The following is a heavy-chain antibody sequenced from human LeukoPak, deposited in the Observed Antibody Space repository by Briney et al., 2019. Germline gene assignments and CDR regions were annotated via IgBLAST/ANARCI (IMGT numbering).Heavy chain of an antibody. V-gene: IGHV3-11*01. CDR1: GLSFSDYY. J-gene: IGHJ4*02. CDR3: ASFNGDYVWGSYRYSDY. CDR2: ISSSGSTI. Sequence: GGSLRLSCAASGLSFSDYYMSWIRQAPGKGLEWVSYISSSGSTIYYADSVKGRFTISRDNAKNSLYLQMNSLRAEDTAVYYCASFNGDYVWGSYRYSDYWGQGTLVTVSS. D-gene: IGHD3-16*02.